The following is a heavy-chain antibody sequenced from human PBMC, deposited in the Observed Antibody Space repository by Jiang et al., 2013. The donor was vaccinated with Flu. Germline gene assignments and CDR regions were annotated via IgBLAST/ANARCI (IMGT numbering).Heavy chain of an antibody. J-gene: IGHJ5*02. Sequence: VQLLESGGGLVQPGGSQRLSCEVSGVTFSAYWMSWVRQAPGKGLEWVAKMNPDGSEIYYADSVKGRFTASRDNARNSMALHMNSLRLEDTAVYYCARDPNRGGDFDHWGQGTLVTVSS. V-gene: IGHV3-7*01. CDR3: ARDPNRGGDFDH. CDR1: GVTFSAYW. D-gene: IGHD3-10*01. CDR2: MNPDGSEI.